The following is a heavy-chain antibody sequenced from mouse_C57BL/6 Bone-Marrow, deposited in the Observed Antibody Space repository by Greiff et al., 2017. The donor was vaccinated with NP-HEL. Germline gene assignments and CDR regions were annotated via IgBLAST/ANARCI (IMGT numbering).Heavy chain of an antibody. J-gene: IGHJ3*01. Sequence: VQLQQPGAELVKPGASVKLSCKASGYTFTSYWMHWVKQRPGQGLEWIGMIHPNSGSTNYNEKFKSKATLTVDKSSSTAYMQLSSLTSEDSAVYYCAREGGRGAWFAYWGQGTLVTVSA. V-gene: IGHV1-64*01. CDR2: IHPNSGST. CDR3: AREGGRGAWFAY. D-gene: IGHD3-3*01. CDR1: GYTFTSYW.